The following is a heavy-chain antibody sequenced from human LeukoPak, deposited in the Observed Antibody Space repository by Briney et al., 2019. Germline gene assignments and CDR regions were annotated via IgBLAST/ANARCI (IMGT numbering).Heavy chain of an antibody. CDR3: ARDQIAAAVGYFDY. V-gene: IGHV1-46*01. J-gene: IGHJ4*02. Sequence: ASMKVSCKASGYTFTSYYMHWVRQAPGQGLEWMGIINPSGGSTTYAQKFQGRVSMTRDTSTSTVYMELSSLTSGDTAVYYCARDQIAAAVGYFDYWGQGTLVTVSS. D-gene: IGHD6-13*01. CDR2: INPSGGST. CDR1: GYTFTSYY.